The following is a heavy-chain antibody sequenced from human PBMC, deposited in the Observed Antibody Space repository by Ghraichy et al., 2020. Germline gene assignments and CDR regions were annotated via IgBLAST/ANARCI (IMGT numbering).Heavy chain of an antibody. V-gene: IGHV4-31*03. CDR3: ARDVTYYYDSSGYPSNPRAGNYGMDV. CDR2: IYYSGST. D-gene: IGHD3-22*01. Sequence: SETLSLTCTVSGGSISSGGYYWSWIRQHPGKGLEWIGYIYYSGSTYYNPSLKSRVTISVDTSKNQFSLKLSSVTAADTAVYYCARDVTYYYDSSGYPSNPRAGNYGMDVWGQGTTVTVSS. J-gene: IGHJ6*02. CDR1: GGSISSGGYY.